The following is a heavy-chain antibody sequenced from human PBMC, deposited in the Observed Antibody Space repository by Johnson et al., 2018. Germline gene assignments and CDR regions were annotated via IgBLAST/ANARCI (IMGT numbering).Heavy chain of an antibody. J-gene: IGHJ5*02. D-gene: IGHD3-10*01. CDR3: ARDRRARWFNWFDP. CDR2: ISLSGSTI. Sequence: QVQLVESGGGLVKPGGSLRLSCAASGFTFSDFYMSWIRQTPGKRLECVSYISLSGSTIYCADSVKGRFPIPRDNAKHSLYLQMNSLNVEDTATYYSARDRRARWFNWFDPWGQGTLVTVSS. CDR1: GFTFSDFY. V-gene: IGHV3-11*04.